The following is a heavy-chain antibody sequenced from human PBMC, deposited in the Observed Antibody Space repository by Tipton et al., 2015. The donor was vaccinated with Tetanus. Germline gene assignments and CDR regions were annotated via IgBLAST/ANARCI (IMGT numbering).Heavy chain of an antibody. V-gene: IGHV1-2*02. CDR1: GYTFTEYY. Sequence: QLVQSGAEVKKPGASVKVSCESSGYTFTEYYLQWVRQVPGQGLEWMCWINSKSGCQNFRQKFQGRVTMTRETSISTDYMEVSRLTSDDAAVYFFARGLSDGYNLWAYYFYSWGQENQVTVSS. CDR2: INSKSGCQ. CDR3: ARGLSDGYNLWAYYFYS. J-gene: IGHJ4*02. D-gene: IGHD5-24*01.